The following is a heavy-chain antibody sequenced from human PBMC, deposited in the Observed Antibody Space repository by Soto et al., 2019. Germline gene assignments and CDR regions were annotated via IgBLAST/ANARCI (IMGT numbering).Heavy chain of an antibody. CDR2: INSDGSST. J-gene: IGHJ4*02. CDR3: ARDPTYFYDSSGYYDY. Sequence: PGGALRLSCAASGFTFSSYLMHWVRQAPGKGLVWVSRINSDGSSTSYADSVKGRFTISRDNAKNTLYLQMNSLRAEDTAVYYCARDPTYFYDSSGYYDYWGQGTLVTVSS. D-gene: IGHD3-22*01. CDR1: GFTFSSYL. V-gene: IGHV3-74*01.